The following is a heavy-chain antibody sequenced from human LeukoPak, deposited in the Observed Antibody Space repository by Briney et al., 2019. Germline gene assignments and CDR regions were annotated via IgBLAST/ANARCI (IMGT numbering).Heavy chain of an antibody. D-gene: IGHD3-10*01. CDR2: IYYSGST. J-gene: IGHJ4*02. CDR3: ASYYYGSGSYFDFDY. V-gene: IGHV4-39*01. CDR1: GGSISSSSYY. Sequence: SETLSLTCTVSGGSISSSSYYWGWIRQPPGKGLEWIGSIYYSGSTYYNPSLKSRVTISVDTSKNQFSLELSSVTAADTAVYYCASYYYGSGSYFDFDYWGQGTLVTVSS.